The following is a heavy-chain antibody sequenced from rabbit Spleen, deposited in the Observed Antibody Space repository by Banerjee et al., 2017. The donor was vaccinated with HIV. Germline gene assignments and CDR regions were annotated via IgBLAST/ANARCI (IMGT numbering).Heavy chain of an antibody. CDR3: ARDPVIAGSAYYDL. J-gene: IGHJ4*01. CDR1: GFDFSNYG. Sequence: QEQLVESGGGLVQPGGSLKLSCKASGFDFSNYGVSWVRQAPGKGLEWIACICAGISDSTYYASWAKGRFTISETSSTTVTLQMTSLTAADTATYFCARDPVIAGSAYYDLWGQGTLVTVS. V-gene: IGHV1S45*01. CDR2: ICAGISDST. D-gene: IGHD8-1*01.